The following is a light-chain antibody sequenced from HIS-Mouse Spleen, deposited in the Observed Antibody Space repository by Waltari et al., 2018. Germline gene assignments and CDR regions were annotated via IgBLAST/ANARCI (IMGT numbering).Light chain of an antibody. CDR1: NIGSKS. J-gene: IGLJ3*02. CDR3: QVWDSSSDHWV. CDR2: DDS. Sequence: SYVLTQPPSVSVAPGQTARITCGGNNIGSKSVHWYQLKPGQAPVLVVYDDSDRPSGIPGRCSGSNAGNTATLTISRVEAGDEADYYCQVWDSSSDHWVFGGGTKLTVL. V-gene: IGLV3-21*02.